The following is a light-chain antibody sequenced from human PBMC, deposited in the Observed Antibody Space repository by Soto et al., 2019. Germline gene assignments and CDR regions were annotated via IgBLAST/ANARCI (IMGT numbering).Light chain of an antibody. CDR1: NSNIGAGFA. Sequence: QSVLTQPPSVSGAPGQRVTISCTGSNSNIGAGFAVHWYQQLPGTAPKLLIHGNNNRPSGVPDRFSGSKSDTSASLAITGLQADDEADYYCHSYDSMLNCYVFGTGTKLTVL. CDR2: GNN. V-gene: IGLV1-40*01. CDR3: HSYDSMLNCYV. J-gene: IGLJ1*01.